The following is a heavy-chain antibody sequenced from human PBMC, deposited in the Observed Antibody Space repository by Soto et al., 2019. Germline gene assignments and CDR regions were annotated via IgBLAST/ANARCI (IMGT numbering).Heavy chain of an antibody. Sequence: QVQLVQSGAEVKKPGSSVKVSCKASGGTFSSYAITWVRQAPGQGLEWMGGIIPIFGTANYAQKFQARVTSTAYESTSTAYMELSSLRSEDTAVYYCARDRGPSSGYYPYWFDHWGQGTLVTVSS. CDR1: GGTFSSYA. CDR3: ARDRGPSSGYYPYWFDH. J-gene: IGHJ5*02. V-gene: IGHV1-69*12. D-gene: IGHD3-22*01. CDR2: IIPIFGTA.